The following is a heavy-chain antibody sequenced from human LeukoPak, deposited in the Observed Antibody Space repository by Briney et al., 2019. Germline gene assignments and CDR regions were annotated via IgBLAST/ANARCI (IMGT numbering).Heavy chain of an antibody. CDR3: ARDRGATITMVRGSDGYYFDY. Sequence: PSETLSLTCTVSGGSISSGGYYWRWIRQPPGKGLEWIGYIYHSGSTYYNPSLKSRVTISVDRSKNQFSPKLSSVTAADTAVYYCARDRGATITMVRGSDGYYFDYWGQGTLVTVSS. CDR2: IYHSGST. CDR1: GGSISSGGYY. D-gene: IGHD3-10*01. J-gene: IGHJ4*02. V-gene: IGHV4-30-2*01.